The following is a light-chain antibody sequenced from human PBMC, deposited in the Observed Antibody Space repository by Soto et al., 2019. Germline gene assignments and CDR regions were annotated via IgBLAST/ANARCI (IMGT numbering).Light chain of an antibody. V-gene: IGLV1-40*01. CDR1: SSNFGAGYD. Sequence: QSVLTQPPSVSGAPGQTVTMSCTGSSSNFGAGYDVHWYQQLPGTAPKLLIYGSTNRPSGVSNRFSGSKSGNTASLTISGLQAEDEADYYCSSYTSSSIFYVFGTGTKLTVL. CDR2: GST. J-gene: IGLJ1*01. CDR3: SSYTSSSIFYV.